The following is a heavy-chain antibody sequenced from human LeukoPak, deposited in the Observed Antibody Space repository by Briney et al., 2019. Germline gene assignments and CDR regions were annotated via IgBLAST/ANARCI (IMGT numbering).Heavy chain of an antibody. Sequence: SETLSLTCTVSGGSISSNNYYWGWIRQPPGKGLEWIGSIYYGGYTYYNPSLKSRVTISVDTSKNQFSLKLSSVTAADTAVYYCVRHDGRGGATMGAFDSWGQGSLVTVSS. V-gene: IGHV4-39*01. CDR3: VRHDGRGGATMGAFDS. J-gene: IGHJ5*01. CDR1: GGSISSNNYY. CDR2: IYYGGYT. D-gene: IGHD4/OR15-4a*01.